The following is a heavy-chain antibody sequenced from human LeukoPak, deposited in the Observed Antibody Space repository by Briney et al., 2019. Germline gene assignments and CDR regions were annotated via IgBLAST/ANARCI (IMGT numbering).Heavy chain of an antibody. D-gene: IGHD3-9*01. CDR3: AADILTGYYSGDDAFDI. J-gene: IGHJ3*02. CDR1: GFTFSDNY. Sequence: GGSLRLSCAASGFTFSDNYMSWIRQAPGKGLEWVSYISSSSSYTNYADSVKGRFTISRDNAKNSLYLQMNSLRAEDTAVYYCAADILTGYYSGDDAFDIWGQGTMVTVSS. CDR2: ISSSSSYT. V-gene: IGHV3-11*06.